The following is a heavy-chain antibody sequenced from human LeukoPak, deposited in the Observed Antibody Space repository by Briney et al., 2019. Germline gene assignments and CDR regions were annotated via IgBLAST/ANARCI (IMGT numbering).Heavy chain of an antibody. V-gene: IGHV1-2*02. CDR3: ARDRGRLGELAEIDY. CDR2: INPNSGGT. J-gene: IGHJ4*02. CDR1: GYTFTGYY. D-gene: IGHD3-10*01. Sequence: ASVKVSCKASGYTFTGYYMHWVRQAPGQGLEWMGWINPNSGGTNYAQKFQGRVTMTRGTSISTAYMELSRLRSDDTAVYYCARDRGRLGELAEIDYWGQGTLVTVSS.